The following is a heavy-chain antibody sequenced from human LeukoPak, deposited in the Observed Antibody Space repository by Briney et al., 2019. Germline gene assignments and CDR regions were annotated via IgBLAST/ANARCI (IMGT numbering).Heavy chain of an antibody. CDR2: IHHSGIT. CDR3: ARDLYDDNRCFDF. CDR1: VYSISSDYY. Sequence: PSQTLSLTCTVSVYSISSDYYWGWIRQPPGKGLEWIGSIHHSGITYYNPSLKSRVTISVDTSKNQFSLRVDSVTAADTAVYYCARDLYDDNRCFDFWGQGILVTVSS. J-gene: IGHJ4*02. D-gene: IGHD1-14*01. V-gene: IGHV4-38-2*02.